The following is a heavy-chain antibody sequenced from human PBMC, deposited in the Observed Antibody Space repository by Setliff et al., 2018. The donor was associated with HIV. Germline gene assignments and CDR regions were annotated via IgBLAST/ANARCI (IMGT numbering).Heavy chain of an antibody. Sequence: GASVKVSCKASTYTFSSYVINWVRQAPGQGLEWVGRISVYNGNTIYAQKLQGRVIMTTDTSTSTAYMELRSLRSDDTAMYYCATQRDIVMVPGQGGFDIWAQGTMVTVSS. V-gene: IGHV1-18*01. CDR3: ATQRDIVMVPGQGGFDI. CDR2: ISVYNGNT. J-gene: IGHJ3*02. CDR1: TYTFSSYV. D-gene: IGHD2-2*01.